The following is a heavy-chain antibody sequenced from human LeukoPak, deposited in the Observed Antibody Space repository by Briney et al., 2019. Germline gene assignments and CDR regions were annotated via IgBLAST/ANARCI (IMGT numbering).Heavy chain of an antibody. V-gene: IGHV3-30*18. CDR1: GFTFSSYG. J-gene: IGHJ5*02. Sequence: PGRSLRLSCAASGFTFSSYGMHWVRQAPGKGLEWVAVISYDGSNKYYADSVKGRFTISRDNSKNTLYLQMNSLRAEDTAVYHCAKDSVLYCSSISCYGWFDPWGQGTLVTVSS. D-gene: IGHD2-2*01. CDR3: AKDSVLYCSSISCYGWFDP. CDR2: ISYDGSNK.